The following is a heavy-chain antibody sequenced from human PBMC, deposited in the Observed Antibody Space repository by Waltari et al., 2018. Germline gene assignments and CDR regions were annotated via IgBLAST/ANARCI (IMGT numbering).Heavy chain of an antibody. J-gene: IGHJ3*02. CDR2: IYYSGST. CDR3: ARGVRRKDAFDI. V-gene: IGHV4-59*01. Sequence: QVQLQESGPGLVKPSETLSLTCTVSGGSISSYYWSWIRQPPGKGLEWIGYIYYSGSTNYNPFLKSRVTISVDTSKNQFSLKLSSVTAADTAVYYCARGVRRKDAFDIWGQGTMVTVSS. CDR1: GGSISSYY.